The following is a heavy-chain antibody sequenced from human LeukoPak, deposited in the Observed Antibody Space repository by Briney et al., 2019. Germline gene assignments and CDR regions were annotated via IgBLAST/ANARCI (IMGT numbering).Heavy chain of an antibody. CDR2: IDWYDNK. V-gene: IGHV2-70*11. J-gene: IGHJ4*02. CDR3: ARIRAGPDYFDY. Sequence: SGPTLVNPTQTLTVTFTFSGFSLRTSGMCVNWIRQPPGKALEWLARIDWYDNKYYSTSLKTRLTISKDTSKNQVVLTMTNMDPVDTATYYCARIRAGPDYFDYWGQGALVTVSS. CDR1: GFSLRTSGMC.